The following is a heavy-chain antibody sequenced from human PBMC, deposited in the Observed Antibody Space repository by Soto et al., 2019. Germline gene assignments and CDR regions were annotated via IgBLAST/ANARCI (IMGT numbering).Heavy chain of an antibody. D-gene: IGHD2-15*01. CDR3: ARGQVVAAQH. Sequence: YLTSTVAGGTVNSSGNYWGWIRQPPGKGLEWIGSIYYSGSTYYNPSLKSRVTISVDRSKNQFSLKLSSVTAADTDVYYCARGQVVAAQHWGQGTLVTVSS. J-gene: IGHJ4*02. CDR2: IYYSGST. V-gene: IGHV4-39*07. CDR1: GGTVNSSGNY.